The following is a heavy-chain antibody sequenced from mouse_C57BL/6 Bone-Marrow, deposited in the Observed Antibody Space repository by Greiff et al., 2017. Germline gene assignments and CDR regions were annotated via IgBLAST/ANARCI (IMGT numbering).Heavy chain of an antibody. V-gene: IGHV5-6*01. D-gene: IGHD1-1*01. CDR3: ARFPNYGSSDGFAY. J-gene: IGHJ3*01. CDR1: GFTFSSYG. CDR2: ISSGGSYT. Sequence: EVHLVESGGDLVKPGGSLKLSCAASGFTFSSYGMSWVRQTPDKRLEWVATISSGGSYTYYPDSVKGRFTISRDNAKNTLYLQMSSLKSEDTAMYYCARFPNYGSSDGFAYWGQGTLVTVSA.